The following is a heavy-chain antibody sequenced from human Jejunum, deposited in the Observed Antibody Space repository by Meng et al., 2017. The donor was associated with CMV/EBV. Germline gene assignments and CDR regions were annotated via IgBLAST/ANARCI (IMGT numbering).Heavy chain of an antibody. CDR1: GYTLTGYY. J-gene: IGHJ5*02. Sequence: KASGYTLTGYYMHWVRQAPGQEREWMGWINPNSGGTNYAQKFQGRVTMTRDTSISTAYMGLSRLRSDDTAVYYCARDQRRGYWFDPWGQGTLVTVPQ. CDR3: ARDQRRGYWFDP. CDR2: INPNSGGT. D-gene: IGHD3-10*01. V-gene: IGHV1-2*02.